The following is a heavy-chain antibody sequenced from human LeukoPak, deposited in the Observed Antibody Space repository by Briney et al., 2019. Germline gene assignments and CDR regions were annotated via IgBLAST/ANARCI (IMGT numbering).Heavy chain of an antibody. J-gene: IGHJ4*02. D-gene: IGHD6-19*01. Sequence: ASVKVSCKASGYTFTSYYMHWVRQAPGQGLEWMGIINPSGGSTSYAQKFQGRVTMTRDTSTSTVYMELSSLRSEDTAVYYCAREYLNSSGWSLSGHFDYWGQGTLVTVSS. CDR1: GYTFTSYY. CDR3: AREYLNSSGWSLSGHFDY. V-gene: IGHV1-46*03. CDR2: INPSGGST.